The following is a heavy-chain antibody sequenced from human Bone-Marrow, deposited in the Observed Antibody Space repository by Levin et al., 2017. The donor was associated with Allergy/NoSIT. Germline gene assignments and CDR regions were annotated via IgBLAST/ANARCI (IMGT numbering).Heavy chain of an antibody. CDR1: GFTFSSYA. CDR2: ISYDGSNK. CDR3: TVVVTAIPLWFDP. J-gene: IGHJ5*02. D-gene: IGHD2-21*02. Sequence: GESLKISCAASGFTFSSYAMHWVRQAPGKGLEWVAVISYDGSNKYYADSVKGRFTISRDNSKNTLYLQMNSLRAEDTAVYYCTVVVTAIPLWFDPWGQGTLVTVSS. V-gene: IGHV3-30*04.